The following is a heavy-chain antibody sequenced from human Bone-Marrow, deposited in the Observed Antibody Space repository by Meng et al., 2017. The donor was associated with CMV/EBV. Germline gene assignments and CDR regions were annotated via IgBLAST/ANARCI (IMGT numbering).Heavy chain of an antibody. CDR1: GYTFHGYS. J-gene: IGHJ4*02. V-gene: IGHV1-2*06. D-gene: IGHD3-16*01. CDR3: ARDLGDQWLIKNSFDY. CDR2: IHPNDGST. Sequence: QVQLVQSGAEVMKPGASVRVSCKASGYTFHGYSLHWLRQAPGQGFEWMGRIHPNDGSTDYAPKFQSRVIITTDTSITTAFMELSRLRSDDTAMYYCARDLGDQWLIKNSFDYWGQGTLSPSPQ.